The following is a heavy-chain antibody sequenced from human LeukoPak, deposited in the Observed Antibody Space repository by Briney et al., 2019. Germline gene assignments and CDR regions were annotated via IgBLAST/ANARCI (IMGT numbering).Heavy chain of an antibody. D-gene: IGHD4-17*01. CDR1: GGSFSGYY. J-gene: IGHJ4*02. V-gene: IGHV4-34*01. CDR2: INHSGST. CDR3: ARAFYGDYGHYFDY. Sequence: SETLSLTCAVYGGSFSGYYWSWIRQPPGKGLEWIGEINHSGSTNYNPSLKSRVTISVDTSKNQFSLKLSSVTAADTAVYYCARAFYGDYGHYFDYWGQGTLVTVSS.